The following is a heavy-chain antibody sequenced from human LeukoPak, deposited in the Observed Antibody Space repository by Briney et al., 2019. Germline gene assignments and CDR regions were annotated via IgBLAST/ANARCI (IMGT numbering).Heavy chain of an antibody. CDR2: INHSGST. J-gene: IGHJ4*02. Sequence: SETLSLTCAVYGGSSSGYYWSWIRQPPGKGLEWIGEINHSGSTNYNPSLKSRVTISVDTSKNQFSLKLSSVTAADTAVYYCARALRRRNFDYWGQGTLVTVSS. V-gene: IGHV4-34*01. CDR1: GGSSSGYY. CDR3: ARALRRRNFDY.